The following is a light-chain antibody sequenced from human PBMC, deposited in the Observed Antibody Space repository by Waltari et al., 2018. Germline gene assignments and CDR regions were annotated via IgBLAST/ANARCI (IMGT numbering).Light chain of an antibody. CDR2: AAS. CDR1: QSIGID. V-gene: IGKV3-15*01. Sequence: EIVMTQSPATLSLSAGDRAALSCTASQSIGIDVAWDQQRPGQAPTLLLYAASTRATGVPSRFIGSGSGTEFSLAISSLQSDDFGVYYCHQYNDRPWTFGQGTRVE. J-gene: IGKJ1*01. CDR3: HQYNDRPWT.